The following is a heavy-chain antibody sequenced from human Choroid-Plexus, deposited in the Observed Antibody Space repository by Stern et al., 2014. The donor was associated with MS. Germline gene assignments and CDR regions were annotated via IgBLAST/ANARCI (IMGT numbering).Heavy chain of an antibody. Sequence: QVQLVQSGGGLVKTGGSLRLSCAASGFTFSAFYMTWMRQAPGKGLEWVSFISTNGRTTYYAHSVKGRFTHSRDHSKNSTSLTMNSLRAEDRAVYYCVRSGAGNWFDPWGQGTLVTVSS. CDR2: ISTNGRTT. D-gene: IGHD3-10*01. CDR3: VRSGAGNWFDP. J-gene: IGHJ5*02. CDR1: GFTFSAFY. V-gene: IGHV3-11*01.